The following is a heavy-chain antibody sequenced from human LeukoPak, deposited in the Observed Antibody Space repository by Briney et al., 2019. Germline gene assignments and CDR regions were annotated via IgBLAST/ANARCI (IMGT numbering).Heavy chain of an antibody. J-gene: IGHJ4*02. V-gene: IGHV4-34*01. CDR3: ARLTKRRYYYGSGAPRAPSFDY. D-gene: IGHD3-10*01. Sequence: PSETLSLTCAVYGGSFSGYYWSWIRQPPGKGLEWIGEINHSGSTNYNPSLKSRVTISVDTSKNQFSLKLSSVTAADTAVYYCARLTKRRYYYGSGAPRAPSFDYWGQGTLVTVSS. CDR1: GGSFSGYY. CDR2: INHSGST.